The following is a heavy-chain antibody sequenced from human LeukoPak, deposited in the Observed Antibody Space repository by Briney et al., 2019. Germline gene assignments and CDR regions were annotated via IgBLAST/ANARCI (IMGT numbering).Heavy chain of an antibody. J-gene: IGHJ5*02. Sequence: GGSLRLSCTASGFTFSSYWMSWVRQAPGKGLEWVANIKQDGSAKCYVDSVKDRFTISRDNAKNSLYLQMNSLRAEDTAVYYCAQEHVDSSGYYYVPNWFDPWGQGTLVIVSS. CDR2: IKQDGSAK. CDR1: GFTFSSYW. D-gene: IGHD3-22*01. CDR3: AQEHVDSSGYYYVPNWFDP. V-gene: IGHV3-7*01.